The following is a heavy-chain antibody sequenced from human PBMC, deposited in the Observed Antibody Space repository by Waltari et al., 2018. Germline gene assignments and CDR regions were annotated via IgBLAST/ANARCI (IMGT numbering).Heavy chain of an antibody. CDR3: AKRGGTGIVAVGGIHCDY. D-gene: IGHD1-26*01. CDR2: IRSSGGST. V-gene: IGHV3-23*01. J-gene: IGHJ4*02. Sequence: EVQLLESGGGLVQPGGSLRLSCAASGFTFGSYAMYWVRQAPGKGLEWVSSIRSSGGSTYYAASVKGRFTISRDNSKNTLFLELNSLRVEDTATYYCAKRGGTGIVAVGGIHCDYWDQGTLVTVSS. CDR1: GFTFGSYA.